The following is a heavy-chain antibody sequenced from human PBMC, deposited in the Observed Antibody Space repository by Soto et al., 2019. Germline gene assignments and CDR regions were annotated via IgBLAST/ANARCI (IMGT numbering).Heavy chain of an antibody. J-gene: IGHJ4*02. V-gene: IGHV4-38-2*02. D-gene: IGHD3-22*01. CDR3: SRFQHYHSTGFDS. CDR2: IYHSGRP. CDR1: GYSISSGYY. Sequence: KPSETLSLTCTVSGYSISSGYYWAWIRQPPGKGLEWVGNIYHSGRPYHNPSLKSRVTLSVDTSKNQFSLKMTSVTAADTAVYYCSRFQHYHSTGFDSWGRGTLVTVSS.